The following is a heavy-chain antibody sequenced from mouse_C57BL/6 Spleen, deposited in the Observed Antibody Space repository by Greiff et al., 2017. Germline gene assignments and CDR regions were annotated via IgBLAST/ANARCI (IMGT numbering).Heavy chain of an antibody. Sequence: QVQLKESGPELVKPGASVKISCKASGYAFSSSWMNWVKQRPGKGLEWIGRIYPGDGDTNYNGKFKGKATLTADKSSSTAYMQLSSLTSEDSAVYFCARSPYSNYGMDYWGQGTSVTVSS. CDR1: GYAFSSSW. V-gene: IGHV1-82*01. J-gene: IGHJ4*01. D-gene: IGHD2-5*01. CDR2: IYPGDGDT. CDR3: ARSPYSNYGMDY.